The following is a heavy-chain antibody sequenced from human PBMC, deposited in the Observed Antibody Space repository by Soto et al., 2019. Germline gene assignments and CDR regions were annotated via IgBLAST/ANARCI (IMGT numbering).Heavy chain of an antibody. CDR2: ISYDGSNK. J-gene: IGHJ3*02. CDR3: ARDGKVRGTFDI. Sequence: QVQLVESGGGVVQPGRSLRLSCAASGFTFSSYAMHWVRQAPGKGLEWVAVISYDGSNKYYADSVKGRFTISRDNSKNTRYLQMNSLRAEDTAVYYCARDGKVRGTFDIWGQGTMVTVSS. V-gene: IGHV3-30-3*01. CDR1: GFTFSSYA. D-gene: IGHD3-10*01.